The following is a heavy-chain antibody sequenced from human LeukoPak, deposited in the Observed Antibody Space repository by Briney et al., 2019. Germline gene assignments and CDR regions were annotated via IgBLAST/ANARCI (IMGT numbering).Heavy chain of an antibody. CDR3: ARRGSNTWYYFDY. J-gene: IGHJ4*02. V-gene: IGHV3-23*01. CDR2: ISGSGGNT. CDR1: GFTFSSYV. D-gene: IGHD1-26*01. Sequence: PGGSLRLSCAASGFTFSSYVMGWVRQAPGRGLEWVSAISGSGGNTYYADSVKGRFTISRDNSKITLYLQMSSLRAEDTAAYHCARRGSNTWYYFDYWGQGTLVTVSS.